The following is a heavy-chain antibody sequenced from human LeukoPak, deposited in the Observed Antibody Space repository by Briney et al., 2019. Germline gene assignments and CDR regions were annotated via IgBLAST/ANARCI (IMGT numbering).Heavy chain of an antibody. CDR1: GFTFSDYN. D-gene: IGHD1-14*01. Sequence: GGSLGLSCAASGFTFSDYNMRWIRQAPGKGLEWVSSISRSGSTKYYADSVKGRFTISRDNAKNSLYLQMNSLKAEDTAVYYCAKPARTDYADYWGRGTLVTVSS. V-gene: IGHV3-11*01. CDR3: AKPARTDYADY. CDR2: ISRSGSTK. J-gene: IGHJ4*02.